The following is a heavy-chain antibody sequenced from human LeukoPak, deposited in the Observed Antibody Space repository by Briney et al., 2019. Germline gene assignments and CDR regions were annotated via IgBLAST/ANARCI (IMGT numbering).Heavy chain of an antibody. V-gene: IGHV1-69*13. J-gene: IGHJ6*03. CDR2: IIPIFGTA. CDR3: TRRELPDFWSGYRPDYYYYMDV. CDR1: GGTFSSYA. D-gene: IGHD3-3*01. Sequence: ASVKVSCKASGGTFSSYAISWVRQAPGQGLEWMGGIIPIFGTANYAQKFQGRVTTTADESTSTAYMELSSLRSEDTAVYYCTRRELPDFWSGYRPDYYYYMDVWGKGTTVTVSS.